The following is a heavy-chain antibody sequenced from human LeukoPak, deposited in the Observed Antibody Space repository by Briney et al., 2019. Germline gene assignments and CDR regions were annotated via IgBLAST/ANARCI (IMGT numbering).Heavy chain of an antibody. CDR3: ARRAIAAVNGMDV. CDR2: IYPGDSDT. CDR1: GYSFTSYW. V-gene: IGHV5-51*01. D-gene: IGHD6-13*01. J-gene: IGHJ6*02. Sequence: GESLKISCKGSGYSFTSYWIGWVRQMPGKGLEWMGFIYPGDSDTRYSPSFQGQVTISADKSISTAYLQWSSLKASDTAMYYCARRAIAAVNGMDVWGQGTTVTVSS.